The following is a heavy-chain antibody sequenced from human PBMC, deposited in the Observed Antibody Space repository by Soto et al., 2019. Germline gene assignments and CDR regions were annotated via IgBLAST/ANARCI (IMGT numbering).Heavy chain of an antibody. CDR1: GFTFDDYA. V-gene: IGHV3-9*01. CDR2: ISWNSGSI. D-gene: IGHD3-3*01. J-gene: IGHJ4*02. Sequence: GGSLRLSCAASGFTFDDYAMHWVRQAPGKGLEWVSGISWNSGSIGYADSVKGRFTISRDNAKNSLYLQMNSLRAEDTALYYCARVRGRELRFLEWFHGIYFDYWGQGTLVTVSS. CDR3: ARVRGRELRFLEWFHGIYFDY.